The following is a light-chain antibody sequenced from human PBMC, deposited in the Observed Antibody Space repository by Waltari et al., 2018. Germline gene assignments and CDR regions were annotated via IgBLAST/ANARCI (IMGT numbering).Light chain of an antibody. CDR3: SSNAGRGIV. Sequence: QSALTQPASVSGSPGPPITVSCTGASGDAGSYDLVCWYQQHPGKAPKLIIYEGNKRPSGVSNRFSGFKSGNTASLTIAGLQAEDEAEYYCSSNAGRGIVFGGGTKLTVL. J-gene: IGLJ2*01. CDR2: EGN. V-gene: IGLV2-23*01. CDR1: SGDAGSYDL.